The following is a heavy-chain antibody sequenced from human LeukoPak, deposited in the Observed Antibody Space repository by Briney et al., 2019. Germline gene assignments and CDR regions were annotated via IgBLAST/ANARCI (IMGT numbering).Heavy chain of an antibody. Sequence: TSETLSLTCTVSGGSISSYYWSWIRQPPGKGREWIGYIYYSGSTNYNPSLKSRVTISVDTSKNQFSLKLSSVTAADTAVYYCARVESRGYGRSQYFDYWGQGTLVTVSS. CDR1: GGSISSYY. J-gene: IGHJ4*02. D-gene: IGHD3-22*01. CDR2: IYYSGST. V-gene: IGHV4-59*01. CDR3: ARVESRGYGRSQYFDY.